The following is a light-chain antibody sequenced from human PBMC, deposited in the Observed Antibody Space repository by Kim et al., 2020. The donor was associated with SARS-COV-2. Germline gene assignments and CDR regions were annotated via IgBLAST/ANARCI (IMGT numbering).Light chain of an antibody. CDR2: DAS. CDR3: QHRQT. Sequence: DIQMTQSPSTLPASVGDRVTITCRATQYVTRGLAWYQQKPGRAPKLLSYDASTLDRGVPSRFRGSGSGTEFTLTINSLQPDDFASYYCQHRQTFGQGTKVDIK. V-gene: IGKV1-5*01. J-gene: IGKJ1*01. CDR1: QYVTRG.